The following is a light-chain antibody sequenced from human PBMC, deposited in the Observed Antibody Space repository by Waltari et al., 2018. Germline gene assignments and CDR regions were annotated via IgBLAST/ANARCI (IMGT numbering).Light chain of an antibody. V-gene: IGKV3-11*01. CDR3: QQRTNWPPT. Sequence: IVLTQHPATLSLFSGERATLSCRASQSVSSYLGWYQQKPRPAPRLLIYDASNRATGIPARFSGSGSGTDFTLTISSLEPEDFAVYYCQQRTNWPPTFGQGTKVEIK. CDR2: DAS. J-gene: IGKJ1*01. CDR1: QSVSSY.